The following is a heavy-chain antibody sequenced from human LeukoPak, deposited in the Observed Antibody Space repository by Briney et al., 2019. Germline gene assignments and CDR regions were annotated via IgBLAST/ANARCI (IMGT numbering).Heavy chain of an antibody. V-gene: IGHV3-7*04. CDR2: IKEDGSDK. CDR3: ARGSLD. J-gene: IGHJ4*02. Sequence: GGSLRLSCLASGFTFSNSWMTWVRQAPGRGLEWVANIKEDGSDKQYVDSVRGRFTISRDNAQNSLYLQMNSLRAEDTAMYYCARGSLDWGQGTLVTVSS. CDR1: GFTFSNSW.